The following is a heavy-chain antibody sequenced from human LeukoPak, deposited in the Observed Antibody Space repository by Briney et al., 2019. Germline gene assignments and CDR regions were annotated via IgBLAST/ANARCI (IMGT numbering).Heavy chain of an antibody. J-gene: IGHJ4*02. V-gene: IGHV3-66*01. D-gene: IGHD3-10*01. CDR3: VKVAKYYYGSKTYYFFEQ. CDR2: IYSGGST. CDR1: GLTVSSNY. Sequence: PGGSLRLSCAASGLTVSSNYMNWVRQAPGKGLEWVSVIYSGGSTYYADSVKGRFTISRDNSKNTLYLQMNSLRAEDTAIYYCVKVAKYYYGSKTYYFFEQWGQGTPVTASS.